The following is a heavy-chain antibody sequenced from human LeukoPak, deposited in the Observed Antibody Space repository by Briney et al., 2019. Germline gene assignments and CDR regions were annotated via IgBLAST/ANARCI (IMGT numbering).Heavy chain of an antibody. CDR1: GLTFRSYW. J-gene: IGHJ4*02. Sequence: HTGGSLRLSCAVSGLTFRSYWMSWVRQAPGKGLEWVANINQEGSEKYFVDSVKGRFTISRDNAKNSLHLQMNTLRAEDTAVYYCARERDGRFFDYWGQGTLVTVYS. D-gene: IGHD5-24*01. CDR3: ARERDGRFFDY. V-gene: IGHV3-7*01. CDR2: INQEGSEK.